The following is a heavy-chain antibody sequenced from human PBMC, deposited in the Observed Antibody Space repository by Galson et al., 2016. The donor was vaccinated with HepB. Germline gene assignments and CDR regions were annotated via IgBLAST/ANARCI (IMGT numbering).Heavy chain of an antibody. CDR2: MSSSGST. Sequence: SETLSLTCTVSGGSIRSNSYYWAWTRQPPERGLEWIGSMSSSGSTSYNPSLKSRVTISVDTSKNQLSLKLSSVTTTDTALYFCASPRRWIEAFDIWGQGTMVTVSS. CDR3: ASPRRWIEAFDI. D-gene: IGHD5-12*01. J-gene: IGHJ3*02. CDR1: GGSIRSNSYY. V-gene: IGHV4-39*01.